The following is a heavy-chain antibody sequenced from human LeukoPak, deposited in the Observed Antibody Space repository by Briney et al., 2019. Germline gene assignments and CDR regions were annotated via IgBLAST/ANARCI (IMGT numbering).Heavy chain of an antibody. CDR1: GFTFSSYW. CDR2: IKQDGSEK. D-gene: IGHD6-19*01. Sequence: GGSLRLSCAVSGFTFSSYWMSWVRQAPGKGLEWVANIKQDGSEKYYVDSVKGRFTISRDNAKNSLYLQMNSLRAEDTAVYYCARVDQWLVRKFDYWGQGTLVTVSS. V-gene: IGHV3-7*01. J-gene: IGHJ4*02. CDR3: ARVDQWLVRKFDY.